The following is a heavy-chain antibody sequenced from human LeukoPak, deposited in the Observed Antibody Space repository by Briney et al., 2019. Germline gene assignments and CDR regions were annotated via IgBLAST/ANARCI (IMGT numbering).Heavy chain of an antibody. J-gene: IGHJ4*02. Sequence: GGSLRLSCAASGFTVSSNYMSWVRQAPGKGLEWVSVIYSGGRTYYADSVKGRFTISRDNSKNALYLQMSSLRAEDTAVYYCARDDYSSSDYWGQGTLVTVSS. CDR1: GFTVSSNY. CDR2: IYSGGRT. D-gene: IGHD6-6*01. V-gene: IGHV3-53*01. CDR3: ARDDYSSSDY.